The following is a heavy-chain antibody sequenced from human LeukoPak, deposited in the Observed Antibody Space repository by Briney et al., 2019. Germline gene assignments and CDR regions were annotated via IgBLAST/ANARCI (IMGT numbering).Heavy chain of an antibody. CDR1: GGTFSSYA. CDR2: TIPIFGTA. Sequence: GASVKVSCKASGGTFSSYAISWVRQAPGQGLEWMGGTIPIFGTANYAQKFQGRVTITADKSTSTAYMELSSLRSEDTAVYYCARDLGYCSGGSCYSMSADVWGKGTTVTVSS. D-gene: IGHD2-15*01. V-gene: IGHV1-69*06. J-gene: IGHJ6*04. CDR3: ARDLGYCSGGSCYSMSADV.